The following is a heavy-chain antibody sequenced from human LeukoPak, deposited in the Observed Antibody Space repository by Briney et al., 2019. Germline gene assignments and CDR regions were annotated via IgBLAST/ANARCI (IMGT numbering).Heavy chain of an antibody. CDR1: GGSISSSSYY. CDR2: IYYSGST. V-gene: IGHV4-39*01. D-gene: IGHD2/OR15-2a*01. CDR3: ARMAVYFLIPVRYFDY. Sequence: SESLSLTRTVSGGSISSSSYYWGWIRQPPGKGLEWIGSIYYSGSTYYNPSLKSRVTISVDTSKNQFSLKLSSVTAAHTAVYYCARMAVYFLIPVRYFDYWGQGTLVTVSS. J-gene: IGHJ4*02.